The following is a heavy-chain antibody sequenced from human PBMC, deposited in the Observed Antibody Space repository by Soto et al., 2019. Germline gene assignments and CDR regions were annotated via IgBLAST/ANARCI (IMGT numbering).Heavy chain of an antibody. V-gene: IGHV1-2*04. CDR1: GYTFTGYY. D-gene: IGHD2-2*02. CDR3: AREGYCSSTSCYTNQYYYYGMDV. J-gene: IGHJ6*02. CDR2: INPNSGGT. Sequence: GASVKVSCKASGYTFTGYYMHWVRQAPGQGLEWMGWINPNSGGTNYAQKLQGWVTMTRDTSISTAYMELSRLRSDDTAVYYCAREGYCSSTSCYTNQYYYYGMDVWGQGTTVTVSS.